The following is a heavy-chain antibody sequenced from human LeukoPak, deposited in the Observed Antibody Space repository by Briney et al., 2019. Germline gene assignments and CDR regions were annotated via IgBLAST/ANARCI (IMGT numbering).Heavy chain of an antibody. J-gene: IGHJ4*02. CDR2: INHSGST. Sequence: PSETLTLTCAVYGGSFSGYYWSWIRQPPGKGLEWIGEINHSGSTNYNPSLKSRVTISVDTSKNQFSLKLSSVTAADTAVYYCARLTMGLFDYWGQGTLVTVSS. CDR1: GGSFSGYY. V-gene: IGHV4-34*01. CDR3: ARLTMGLFDY. D-gene: IGHD3-10*01.